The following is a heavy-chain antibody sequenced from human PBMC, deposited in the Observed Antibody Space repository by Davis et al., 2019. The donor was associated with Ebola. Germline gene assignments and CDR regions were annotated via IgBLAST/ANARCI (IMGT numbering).Heavy chain of an antibody. J-gene: IGHJ5*02. CDR1: GYIFTSYA. Sequence: AASVKVSCKASGYIFTSYAIHWVRQAPRQRLEWMGRITPILGIANYAQKFQGRVTITADKSTSTAYMELSSLRSEDTAVYYCASEGGVVITHNWFDPWGQGTLVTVSS. D-gene: IGHD3-3*01. V-gene: IGHV1-69*04. CDR2: ITPILGIA. CDR3: ASEGGVVITHNWFDP.